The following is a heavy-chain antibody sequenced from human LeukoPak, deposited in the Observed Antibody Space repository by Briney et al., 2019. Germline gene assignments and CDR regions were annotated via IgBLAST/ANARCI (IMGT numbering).Heavy chain of an antibody. CDR1: GDSLSSYF. J-gene: IGHJ2*01. CDR3: ARDPGHYNHDWYFDL. CDR2: VQATGNA. D-gene: IGHD4-17*01. V-gene: IGHV4-4*07. Sequence: TSETLSLTCTVSGDSLSSYFWFYIRQPAGKGLEWIGRVQATGNADYNPSLKSRVTMSVDTSKNHFSLRLTSVTAADTAVYYCARDPGHYNHDWYFDLWGRGTLVTVST.